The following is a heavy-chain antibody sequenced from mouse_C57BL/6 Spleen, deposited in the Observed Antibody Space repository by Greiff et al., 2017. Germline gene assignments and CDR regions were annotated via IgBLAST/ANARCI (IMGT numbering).Heavy chain of an antibody. V-gene: IGHV1-52*01. D-gene: IGHD2-4*01. Sequence: QVQLQQPGAELVRPGSSVKLSCKASGYTFTSYWMHWVKQRPIQGLEWIGNIDPSDSDTHYNQKFKDKATLTVDTTSSPAYMQLSSLPSEDSAVYSSARLDDYDAAIDYWGQGTSVTGSS. CDR1: GYTFTSYW. CDR3: ARLDDYDAAIDY. CDR2: IDPSDSDT. J-gene: IGHJ4*01.